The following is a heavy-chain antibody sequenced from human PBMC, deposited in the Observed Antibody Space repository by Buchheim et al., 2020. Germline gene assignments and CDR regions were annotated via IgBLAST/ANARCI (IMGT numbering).Heavy chain of an antibody. J-gene: IGHJ6*02. CDR2: ISYDGSNK. CDR1: GFTFSSYG. CDR3: AKVSGPDYYYGMDV. D-gene: IGHD1-1*01. V-gene: IGHV3-30*18. Sequence: QVQLVGSGGGVVQPGRSLRLSCAASGFTFSSYGMHWVRQAPGKGLEWVAVISYDGSNKYYADSVKGRFTISRDNSKNTLYLQMNSLRAEDTAVYYCAKVSGPDYYYGMDVWGQGTT.